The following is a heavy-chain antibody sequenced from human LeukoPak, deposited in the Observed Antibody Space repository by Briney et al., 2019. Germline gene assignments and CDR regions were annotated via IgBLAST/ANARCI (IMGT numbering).Heavy chain of an antibody. CDR2: TYYRSKWYN. J-gene: IGHJ3*02. V-gene: IGHV6-1*01. CDR3: ARELGSFDI. CDR1: GDRVSSNSVA. Sequence: SQTLSLTCVISGDRVSSNSVAWNWIRQSPSRGLEWLGRTYYRSKWYNAYVVSVKSRITINPDTSKNQFSLQLNSVTPEDTAVYYCARELGSFDIWGQGTKVTVSS.